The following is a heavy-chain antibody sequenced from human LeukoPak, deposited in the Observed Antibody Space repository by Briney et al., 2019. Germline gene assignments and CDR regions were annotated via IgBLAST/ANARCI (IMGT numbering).Heavy chain of an antibody. D-gene: IGHD6-19*01. V-gene: IGHV1-46*01. CDR2: INPNGGST. CDR1: GYTFTSYY. Sequence: ASVKVSCKASGYTFTSYYMHWVRQAPGQGLEWMGIINPNGGSTTYAQKFQGRVTMTRDTSISTAYMEVSRLRSDDTAVYYCARAKSVAGTRQSLGYWGQGTLVTVSS. CDR3: ARAKSVAGTRQSLGY. J-gene: IGHJ4*02.